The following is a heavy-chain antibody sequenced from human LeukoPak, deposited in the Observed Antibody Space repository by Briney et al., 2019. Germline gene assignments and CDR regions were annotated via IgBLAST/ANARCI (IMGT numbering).Heavy chain of an antibody. V-gene: IGHV4-34*01. CDR1: GGSLSGYY. CDR3: ARLLSSFMVRGVISWFDP. CDR2: IYYSGST. D-gene: IGHD3-10*01. J-gene: IGHJ5*02. Sequence: SETLSLTCAVYGGSLSGYYWSWIRQSPGKGLEWIGSIYYSGSTYYNPSLKSRVTISVDTSKNQFSLKLSSVTAADTAVYYCARLLSSFMVRGVISWFDPWGQGTLVTVSS.